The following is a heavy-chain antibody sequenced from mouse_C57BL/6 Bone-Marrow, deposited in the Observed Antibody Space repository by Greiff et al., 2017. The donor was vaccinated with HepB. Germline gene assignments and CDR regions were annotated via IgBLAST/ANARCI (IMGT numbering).Heavy chain of an antibody. V-gene: IGHV7-1*01. CDR2: SRTKTNDSTT. J-gene: IGHJ1*03. CDR1: GFTFSDFY. Sequence: EVQLVESGGGLVQSGRSLRLSCATSGFTFSDFYMEWVRQAPGKGLEWIAASRTKTNDSTTEYSASVKGRFIVSRDTSQSILDLRMNALRAEDTAIDYCARVPYYDYDSWEFDVWGKGTTVTVSS. D-gene: IGHD2-4*01. CDR3: ARVPYYDYDSWEFDV.